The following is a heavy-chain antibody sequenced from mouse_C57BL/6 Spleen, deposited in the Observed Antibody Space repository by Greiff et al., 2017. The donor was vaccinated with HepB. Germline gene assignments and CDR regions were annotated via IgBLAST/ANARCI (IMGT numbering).Heavy chain of an antibody. CDR1: GYTFTSYW. CDR3: ARNWHYAMDY. V-gene: IGHV1-69*01. Sequence: QVQLQQPGAELVMPGASVKLSCKASGYTFTSYWMHWVKQRPGQGLEWIGEIYPSDSYTNYNQKFKGKSTLTVDKSSSTAYMQLSSLTSEDSAVYYCARNWHYAMDYWGQGTSVTVSS. J-gene: IGHJ4*01. CDR2: IYPSDSYT. D-gene: IGHD4-1*01.